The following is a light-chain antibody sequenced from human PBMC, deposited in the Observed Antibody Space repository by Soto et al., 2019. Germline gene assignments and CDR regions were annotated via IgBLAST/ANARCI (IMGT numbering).Light chain of an antibody. CDR1: ISYIGGYYY. V-gene: IGLV2-14*01. CDR2: QVT. J-gene: IGLJ1*01. CDR3: TSSSSSDIFYV. Sequence: QSVLTQPASVSWSPGHSITISFTGTISYIGGYYYVSCYQHHPVKAPKLLIYQVTNRPSRVSNRFSGSKSGNTASLKISGLKADDEADYYCTSSSSSDIFYVFATWTKVPVL.